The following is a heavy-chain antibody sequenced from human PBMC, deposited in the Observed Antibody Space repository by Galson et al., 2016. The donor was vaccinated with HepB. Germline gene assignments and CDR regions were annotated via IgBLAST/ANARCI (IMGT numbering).Heavy chain of an antibody. V-gene: IGHV3-74*01. CDR1: GFTFSSYW. J-gene: IGHJ6*02. Sequence: SLRLSCAASGFTFSSYWMQWVRQAPGKGLVWVSRIHSDGSTTSYADSVKGRFTISRDNAKNTLYLQMNSLRAEDTAVYYCAKGARTGATNSYYYGMDVWGQGTTVTVSS. D-gene: IGHD1-1*01. CDR3: AKGARTGATNSYYYGMDV. CDR2: IHSDGSTT.